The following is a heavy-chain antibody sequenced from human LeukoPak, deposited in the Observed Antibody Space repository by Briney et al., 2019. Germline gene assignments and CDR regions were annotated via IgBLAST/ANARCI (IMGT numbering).Heavy chain of an antibody. CDR1: GFTFTNYA. V-gene: IGHV3-23*01. Sequence: GGSLRLSCAASGFTFTNYAMSWVRQTPGKGLEWVSATVGSRPDTYHADSVKGRFTISRDNSKNTLYLQMNSLRAEDTAVYYCAKQRGSGSWYYFDYWGQGTLVTVSS. CDR2: TVGSRPDT. CDR3: AKQRGSGSWYYFDY. J-gene: IGHJ4*02. D-gene: IGHD3-10*01.